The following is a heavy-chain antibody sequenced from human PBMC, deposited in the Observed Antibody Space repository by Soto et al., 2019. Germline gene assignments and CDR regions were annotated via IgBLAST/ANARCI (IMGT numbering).Heavy chain of an antibody. J-gene: IGHJ4*02. CDR2: RYYSEST. CDR1: GGSITTGGYY. CDR3: ARSKCSGGTCYSWSLDY. Sequence: SETLSLTCTVSGGSITTGGYYWSWIRQLPGKGLEWIGHRYYSESTYYNPSLKSRVSISLDTSKNQFSLKLSFVTAADTAMYYCARSKCSGGTCYSWSLDYWGQGTPVTVSS. V-gene: IGHV4-31*03. D-gene: IGHD2-15*01.